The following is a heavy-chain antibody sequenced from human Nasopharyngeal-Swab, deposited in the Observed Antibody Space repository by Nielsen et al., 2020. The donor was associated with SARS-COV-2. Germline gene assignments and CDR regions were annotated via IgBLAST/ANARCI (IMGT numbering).Heavy chain of an antibody. CDR1: GYTFTGYY. CDR2: INPNSGGT. J-gene: IGHJ4*02. D-gene: IGHD6-13*01. Sequence: SVKVSCKASGYTFTGYYMHWVRQAPGQGLEWMGRINPNSGGTNYAQKFQGRVTMTRDTSISTVYMELSSLRSEDTAVYYCARAFSSWYVMQASDYFDYWGQGTLVTVSS. V-gene: IGHV1-2*06. CDR3: ARAFSSWYVMQASDYFDY.